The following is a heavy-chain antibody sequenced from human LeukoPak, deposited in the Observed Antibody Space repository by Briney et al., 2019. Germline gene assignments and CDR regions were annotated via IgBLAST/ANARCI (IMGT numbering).Heavy chain of an antibody. V-gene: IGHV3-9*01. CDR1: GFTFDDYA. J-gene: IGHJ5*02. CDR2: ISWNSGSI. CDR3: AKGDWFDP. Sequence: GRSLRLSCAASGFTFDDYAMQWVRQAPGKGLEWVSGISWNSGSIGYADSVKGRFTISRDNAKNSLYLQMNSLRAEDTALYYCAKGDWFDPWGQGTLVTVSS.